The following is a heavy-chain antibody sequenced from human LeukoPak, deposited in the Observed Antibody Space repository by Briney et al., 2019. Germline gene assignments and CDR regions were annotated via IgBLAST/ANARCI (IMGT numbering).Heavy chain of an antibody. CDR2: INPNSGGT. CDR1: GYTFTGYY. V-gene: IGHV1-2*02. Sequence: ASVKVSCKASGYTFTGYYMHWVRQAPGRGLEWMGWINPNSGGTNYAQKFQGRVTMTRDTSISTAYMELSRLRSDDTAVYYCARDIVVVVAAENWFDPWGQGTLVTVSS. D-gene: IGHD2-15*01. CDR3: ARDIVVVVAAENWFDP. J-gene: IGHJ5*02.